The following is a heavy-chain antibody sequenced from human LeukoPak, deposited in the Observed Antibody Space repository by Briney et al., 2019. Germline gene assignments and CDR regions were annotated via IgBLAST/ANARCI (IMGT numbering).Heavy chain of an antibody. D-gene: IGHD3-22*01. CDR1: GYTFTSYY. J-gene: IGHJ4*02. CDR3: AGDLPYYYDSSGYPFDY. CDR2: INPSGGST. V-gene: IGHV1-46*01. Sequence: GASVKVSCKASGYTFTSYYMHWVRQAPGQGLEWMGIINPSGGSTSYAQKFQGRVTMTRDTSTSTVYMELSSLRSEDTAVYYCAGDLPYYYDSSGYPFDYWGQGTLVTVSS.